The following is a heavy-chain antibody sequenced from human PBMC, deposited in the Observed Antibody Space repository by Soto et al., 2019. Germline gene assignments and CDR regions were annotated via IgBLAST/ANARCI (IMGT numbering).Heavy chain of an antibody. J-gene: IGHJ4*02. V-gene: IGHV4-34*01. CDR2: INHSGSA. CDR3: ARGGSIAAAGRFDY. Sequence: PSETLSLTCAVYGGSFSGYYWSWIRQPPGKGLEWIGEINHSGSANYNPSLKSRVTISVDTSKNQFSLKLSSVTAADTAVYYCARGGSIAAAGRFDYWGQGTLVTVSS. D-gene: IGHD6-13*01. CDR1: GGSFSGYY.